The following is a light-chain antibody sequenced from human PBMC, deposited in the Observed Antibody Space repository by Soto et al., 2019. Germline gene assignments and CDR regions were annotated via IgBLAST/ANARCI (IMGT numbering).Light chain of an antibody. CDR3: EQYNNWPPFT. Sequence: EIVMTQSRTTLCVSPGERASLSCRASQSVSSNFAWYQQKPGQAPRLLIYGASTRATGIPARFSGSGSGTEFALTISSLQSEDFAVYYCEQYNNWPPFTFGPGTKVDIK. CDR1: QSVSSN. V-gene: IGKV3-15*01. J-gene: IGKJ3*01. CDR2: GAS.